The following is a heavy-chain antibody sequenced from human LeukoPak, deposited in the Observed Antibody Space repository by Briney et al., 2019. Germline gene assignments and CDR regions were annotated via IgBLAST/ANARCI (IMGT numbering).Heavy chain of an antibody. D-gene: IGHD3-9*01. CDR2: IYYSGST. CDR1: GGSISSSSYY. CDR3: ARAMYDYDILTGYYTNWFDP. V-gene: IGHV4-39*07. Sequence: SETLSLTCTVSGGSISSSSYYWGWIRQPPGKGLEWIGSIYYSGSTYYNPSLKSRVTISVDTPKNQFSLKLSSVTAADTAVYYCARAMYDYDILTGYYTNWFDPWGQGTLVTVSS. J-gene: IGHJ5*02.